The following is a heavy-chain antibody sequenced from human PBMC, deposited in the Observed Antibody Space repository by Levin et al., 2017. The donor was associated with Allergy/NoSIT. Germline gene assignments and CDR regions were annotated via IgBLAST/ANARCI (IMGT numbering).Heavy chain of an antibody. V-gene: IGHV4-59*11. D-gene: IGHD5-24*01. Sequence: SETLSLTCTVSGGSISSHYWSWIRQPPGKGLEWIGYIYYSGSTNYNPSLKSRVTISVDTSKNQFSLKLSSVTAADTAVYYCARDRDGYHQVYDYWGQGTLVTVSS. CDR1: GGSISSHY. J-gene: IGHJ4*02. CDR3: ARDRDGYHQVYDY. CDR2: IYYSGST.